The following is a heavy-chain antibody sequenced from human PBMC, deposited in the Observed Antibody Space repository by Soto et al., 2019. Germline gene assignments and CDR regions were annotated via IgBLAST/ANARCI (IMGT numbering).Heavy chain of an antibody. J-gene: IGHJ5*02. CDR3: AHRPPEDCSSTSCSFFGPNWFDP. CDR2: IYWNDDK. CDR1: GFSLSTSGVG. Sequence: VSGPTLVNPTQTLTLTCTFSGFSLSTSGVGVGWIRQPPGKALEWLALIYWNDDKRYSPSLKSRLTITKDTSKNQVVLTMTNMDPVDTATYYCAHRPPEDCSSTSCSFFGPNWFDPWGQGTLVTVSS. D-gene: IGHD2-2*01. V-gene: IGHV2-5*01.